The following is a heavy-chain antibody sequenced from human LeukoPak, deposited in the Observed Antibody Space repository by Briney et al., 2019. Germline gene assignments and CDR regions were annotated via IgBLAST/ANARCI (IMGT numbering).Heavy chain of an antibody. CDR3: VRDLDSSSWTYSFDY. J-gene: IGHJ4*02. V-gene: IGHV1-18*01. CDR1: GYTFTSYG. Sequence: GASVKVSCKASGYTFTSYGISWVRQAPGQGLEWMGWISAYNGNTNYAQKLQGRVTMTTDTSTSTAYMELRSLRSDDTAVYYCVRDLDSSSWTYSFDYWGQGTLVTVSS. D-gene: IGHD6-13*01. CDR2: ISAYNGNT.